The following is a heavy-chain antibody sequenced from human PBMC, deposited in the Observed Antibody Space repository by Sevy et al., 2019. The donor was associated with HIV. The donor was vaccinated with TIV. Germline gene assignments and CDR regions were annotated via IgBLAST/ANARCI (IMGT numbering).Heavy chain of an antibody. D-gene: IGHD6-19*01. J-gene: IGHJ3*02. Sequence: GGCLRLSCAASGFTFSGSAMHWVRQASGKGLEWVGRIRSKANSYATAYAASVKGRFTISRDDSKNTAYLQMNSLKTEDTAVYYCTRHVSSPRIAVAAKNAFDIWGQGTMVTVSS. CDR1: GFTFSGSA. CDR3: TRHVSSPRIAVAAKNAFDI. CDR2: IRSKANSYAT. V-gene: IGHV3-73*01.